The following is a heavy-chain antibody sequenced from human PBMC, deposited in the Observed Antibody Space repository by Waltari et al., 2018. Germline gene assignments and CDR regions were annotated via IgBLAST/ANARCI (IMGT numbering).Heavy chain of an antibody. V-gene: IGHV5-51*01. CDR2: IYPGDADT. J-gene: IGHJ4*02. CDR3: ARSSVGATSLDY. D-gene: IGHD1-26*01. Sequence: QVPGKGLEGLGIIYPGDADTRYSPSFQGQVTISADKSNSTGYLQWSSLKASDTAMYYCARSSVGATSLDYWGQGTLVTVSS.